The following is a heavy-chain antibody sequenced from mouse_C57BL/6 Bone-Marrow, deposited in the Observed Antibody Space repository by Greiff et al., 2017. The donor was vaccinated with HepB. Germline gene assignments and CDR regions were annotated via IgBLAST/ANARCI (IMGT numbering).Heavy chain of an antibody. V-gene: IGHV5-4*01. CDR3: ARAPYGAMDY. Sequence: VESGGGLVKPGGSLKLSCAASGFTFSSYAMSWVRQTPEKRLEWVATISDGGSYTYYPDNVKGRFTTSRDNAKNNLYLQMSHLKSEDTAMYYCARAPYGAMDYWGQGTSVTVSS. CDR1: GFTFSSYA. J-gene: IGHJ4*01. D-gene: IGHD1-1*02. CDR2: ISDGGSYT.